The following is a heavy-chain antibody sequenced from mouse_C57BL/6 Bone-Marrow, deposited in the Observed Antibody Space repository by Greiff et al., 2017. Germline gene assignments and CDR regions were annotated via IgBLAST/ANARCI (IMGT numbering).Heavy chain of an antibody. Sequence: VQLQQPGAELVRPGSSVKLSCKASGYTFTSYWMHWVKQRPIQGLEWIGNIDPSDSETHYNQKFKDKATLTVDKSSSTAYMQLSSLTSEDSAVYYCARPPYDYDAGPYAMDYWGQGTSDTVSS. J-gene: IGHJ4*01. D-gene: IGHD2-4*01. CDR2: IDPSDSET. V-gene: IGHV1-52*01. CDR3: ARPPYDYDAGPYAMDY. CDR1: GYTFTSYW.